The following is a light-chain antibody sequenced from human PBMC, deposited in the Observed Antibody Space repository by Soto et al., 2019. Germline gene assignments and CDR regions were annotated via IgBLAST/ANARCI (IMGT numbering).Light chain of an antibody. V-gene: IGLV1-51*01. J-gene: IGLJ2*01. CDR1: NPNIGNNN. CDR2: DNN. Sequence: QSVLTQPPSVSAAPGQKVTISCSGSNPNIGNNNVFWYQHLPGTAPKLFIYDNNKRPSGIPDRFSGSKSDTSATLGIAGLQTGDEADYYCGAWDNSLSVVVFGGGTQLTVL. CDR3: GAWDNSLSVVV.